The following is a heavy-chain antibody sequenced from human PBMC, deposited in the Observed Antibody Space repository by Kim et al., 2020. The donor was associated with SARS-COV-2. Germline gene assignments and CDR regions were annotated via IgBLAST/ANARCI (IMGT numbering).Heavy chain of an antibody. CDR2: IIPIFGTA. D-gene: IGHD6-19*01. CDR1: GGTFSDYA. J-gene: IGHJ6*02. V-gene: IGHV1-69*13. Sequence: SVKVSCKASGGTFSDYAISWVRQAPGQGLEWMGGIIPIFGTANYAQKFQGRVTITADESTSTAYMELSSLRSDDTAVYYCARTGYSSGYYYYYGMDVWGQGTTVTVSS. CDR3: ARTGYSSGYYYYYGMDV.